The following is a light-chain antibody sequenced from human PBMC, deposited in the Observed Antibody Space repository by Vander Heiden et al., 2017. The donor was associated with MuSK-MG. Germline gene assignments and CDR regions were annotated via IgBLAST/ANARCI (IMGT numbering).Light chain of an antibody. J-gene: IGKJ5*01. CDR1: QSVTNS. CDR2: DAS. Sequence: EIVLTQSPATLSLSPGERATLSCRASQSVTNSLAWYQQKPGQAPRLLIYDASNRATGIPARFSGSGSGTDFTLTISSLEPADFAVYYCQQRNDSRITFGQGTQLEIK. CDR3: QQRNDSRIT. V-gene: IGKV3-11*01.